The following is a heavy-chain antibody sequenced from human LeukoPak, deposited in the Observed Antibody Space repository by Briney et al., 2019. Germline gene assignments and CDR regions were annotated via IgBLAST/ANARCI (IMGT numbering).Heavy chain of an antibody. Sequence: ASVKVSCKASGYTFTGYYIHWVRRAPGQGLEWMGWIHPNSGGTKFAQSFQGRVTLTRDTSISTASMELSSLISNDTAVYFCARTAHPTSSWFDPWGQGTQVTVSS. CDR2: IHPNSGGT. CDR1: GYTFTGYY. CDR3: ARTAHPTSSWFDP. V-gene: IGHV1-2*02. J-gene: IGHJ5*02. D-gene: IGHD6-6*01.